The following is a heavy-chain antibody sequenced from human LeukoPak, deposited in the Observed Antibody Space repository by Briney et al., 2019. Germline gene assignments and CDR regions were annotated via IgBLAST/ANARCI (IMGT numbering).Heavy chain of an antibody. D-gene: IGHD3-10*01. CDR3: ARARTREVDY. CDR1: GFTFSSYA. CDR2: ISYDGSNK. V-gene: IGHV3-30-3*01. J-gene: IGHJ4*02. Sequence: GGSLRLSCAASGFTFSSYAMHWVRQAPGKGLEWVAVISYDGSNKYYADSVKGRFTISRDNSENTLYLQMNSLRAEDTAVYYCARARTREVDYWGQGTLVTVSS.